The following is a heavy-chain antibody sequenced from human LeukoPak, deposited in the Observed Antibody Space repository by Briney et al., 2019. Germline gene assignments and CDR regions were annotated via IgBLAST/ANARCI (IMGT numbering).Heavy chain of an antibody. J-gene: IGHJ4*02. D-gene: IGHD5-24*01. CDR1: GFTFSSYA. CDR2: ISGSGGST. CDR3: AKYRGGGDYGDYYDY. Sequence: PGGSLRLSCAASGFTFSSYAMSWVRQAPGKGLEWVSAISGSGGSTYYAGSVKGRFTISRDNSKNTLYLQMNSLRAEDTAVYYCAKYRGGGDYGDYYDYWGQGTLVTVSS. V-gene: IGHV3-23*01.